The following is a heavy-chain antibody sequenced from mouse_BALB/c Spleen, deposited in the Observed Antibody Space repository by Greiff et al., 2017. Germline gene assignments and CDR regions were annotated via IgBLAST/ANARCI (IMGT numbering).Heavy chain of an antibody. CDR3: ARTGITYYFDY. J-gene: IGHJ2*01. Sequence: VQRVESGPGLVQPSQSLSITCTVSGFSLTSYGVHWVRQSPGKGLEWLGVIWSGGSTDYNAAFISRLSISKDNSKSQVFFKMNSLQADDTAIYYCARTGITYYFDYWGQGTTLTVSS. D-gene: IGHD2-4*01. V-gene: IGHV2-4-1*01. CDR2: IWSGGST. CDR1: GFSLTSYG.